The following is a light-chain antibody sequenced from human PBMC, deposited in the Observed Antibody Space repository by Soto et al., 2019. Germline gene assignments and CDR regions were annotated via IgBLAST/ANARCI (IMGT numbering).Light chain of an antibody. V-gene: IGKV1-5*01. CDR1: QSISSR. CDR3: QQYNSYSVT. CDR2: DAS. Sequence: DIQMTQSPSTLSASVGDRVTITCRASQSISSRLAWYQQKPGKAPKFLVYDASNLESGVPSRFSGSGSGTEFTLTISSLQPDDFANYYCQQYNSYSVTFGQGTKVEIK. J-gene: IGKJ1*01.